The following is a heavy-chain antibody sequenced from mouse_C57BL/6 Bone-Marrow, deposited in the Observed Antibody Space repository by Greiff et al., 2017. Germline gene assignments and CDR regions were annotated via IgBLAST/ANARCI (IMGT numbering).Heavy chain of an antibody. J-gene: IGHJ2*01. V-gene: IGHV14-4*01. CDR3: TTPTVTYFDY. D-gene: IGHD2-10*01. Sequence: VQLQQSGAELVRPGASVKLSCTASGFNFKDYYMHWVKQRPEQGLEWIGWIDPENGDTEYASKFQGKANLTADTSSNTAYLQLSSLTSEDTAVYYCTTPTVTYFDYWGQGTTLTVSS. CDR2: IDPENGDT. CDR1: GFNFKDYY.